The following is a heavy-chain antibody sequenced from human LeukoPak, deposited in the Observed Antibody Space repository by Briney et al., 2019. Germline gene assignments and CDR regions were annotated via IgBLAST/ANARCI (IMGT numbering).Heavy chain of an antibody. CDR1: GFTFSSHS. V-gene: IGHV3-48*01. CDR2: ISSSSSTI. J-gene: IGHJ6*03. D-gene: IGHD6-19*01. CDR3: ARVAGGGSVAGTDYYYYYYMDV. Sequence: GGSLRLSCAASGFTFSSHSMNWVRQAPGKGLEWVSYISSSSSTIYYADSVKGRFTISRDNAKNSLYLQMNSLRAEDTAVYYCARVAGGGSVAGTDYYYYYYMDVWGKGTTVTVSS.